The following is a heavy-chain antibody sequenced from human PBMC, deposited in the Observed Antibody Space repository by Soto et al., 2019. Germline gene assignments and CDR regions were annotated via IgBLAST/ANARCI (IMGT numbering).Heavy chain of an antibody. V-gene: IGHV6-1*01. CDR2: TYYRSKWYN. J-gene: IGHJ6*02. CDR3: ARDNDIVVVPAAIGYGMDV. D-gene: IGHD2-2*01. Sequence: TLSLTCALSGDSASSNSAAWNWIRQSPSRGLEWLGRTYYRSKWYNDYAVSVKSRITINPYTSKNQFSLQLNSVTPEDTAVYYCARDNDIVVVPAAIGYGMDVWGQGTTVTVSS. CDR1: GDSASSNSAA.